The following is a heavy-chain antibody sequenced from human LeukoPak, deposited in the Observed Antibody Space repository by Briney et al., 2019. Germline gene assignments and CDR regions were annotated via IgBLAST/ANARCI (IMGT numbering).Heavy chain of an antibody. V-gene: IGHV4-59*08. CDR1: GDSITSYY. D-gene: IGHD3-22*01. CDR3: AINSSGDSSGYDY. Sequence: KTSETLSLTCTVSGDSITSYYWSWIRQSPGKGLEWIGYIYSGGRTIYNPSLKSRLTISSDTSKSQFSLKLSSVTAADTAVYYCAINSSGDSSGYDYWGQGILVTVSS. J-gene: IGHJ4*02. CDR2: IYSGGRT.